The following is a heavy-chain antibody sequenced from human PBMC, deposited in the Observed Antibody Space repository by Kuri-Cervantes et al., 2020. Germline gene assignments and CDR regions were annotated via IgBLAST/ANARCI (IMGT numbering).Heavy chain of an antibody. CDR2: ISYDGSNK. D-gene: IGHD3-9*01. CDR3: ARDLKRQGYDILTGYYKNAGY. Sequence: GGSLRLSCAASGFTFSSYAMHWVRQAPGKGLEWVAVISYDGSNKYYADSVKGRFTISRDNSKNTLYLQMNSLRAEDTAVYYCARDLKRQGYDILTGYYKNAGYWGQGTLVTVSS. J-gene: IGHJ4*02. CDR1: GFTFSSYA. V-gene: IGHV3-30*04.